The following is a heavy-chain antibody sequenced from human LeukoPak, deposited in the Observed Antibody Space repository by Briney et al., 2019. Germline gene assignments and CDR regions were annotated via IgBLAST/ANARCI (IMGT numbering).Heavy chain of an antibody. J-gene: IGHJ4*02. CDR2: IYGTWNT. V-gene: IGHV4-31*03. Sequence: SETLSLTCTVSGASISSAPYYWAWIRQHPGGGPEWIGHIYGTWNTYYSPSLKSRLTISIDTSGSQFSLELRSVTAADTAVYYCASQKMTTREFDSWGQGTRVTVSS. CDR1: GASISSAPYY. D-gene: IGHD5-24*01. CDR3: ASQKMTTREFDS.